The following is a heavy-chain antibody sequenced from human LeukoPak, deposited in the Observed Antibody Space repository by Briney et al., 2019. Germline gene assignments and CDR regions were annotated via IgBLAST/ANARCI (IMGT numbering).Heavy chain of an antibody. V-gene: IGHV3-7*03. J-gene: IGHJ4*02. Sequence: GGSLRLSCAASGFTFSSYWMSWVRQAPGKGLEWVANTKQDGSEKYYVDSVKGRFTISRDNAKNSVHLQMNSLRAEDTAVYYCARGVGNSGLTYWGQGTLVTVSS. D-gene: IGHD2/OR15-2a*01. CDR2: TKQDGSEK. CDR3: ARGVGNSGLTY. CDR1: GFTFSSYW.